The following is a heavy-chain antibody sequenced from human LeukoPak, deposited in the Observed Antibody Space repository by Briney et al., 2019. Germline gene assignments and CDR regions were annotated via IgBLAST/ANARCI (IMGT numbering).Heavy chain of an antibody. Sequence: SETLSLTCTVSGGSISSSSYYWGWIRQPPGKGLEWIGYIYYSGSTNYNPSLKSRVTISVDTSKNQFSLKLSSVTAADTAVYYCARSSMVRGVISFDYWGQGTLVTVSS. CDR2: IYYSGST. J-gene: IGHJ4*02. CDR1: GGSISSSSYY. V-gene: IGHV4-61*05. CDR3: ARSSMVRGVISFDY. D-gene: IGHD3-10*01.